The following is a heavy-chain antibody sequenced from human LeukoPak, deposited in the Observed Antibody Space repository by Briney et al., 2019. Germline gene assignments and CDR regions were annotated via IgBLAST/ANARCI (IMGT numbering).Heavy chain of an antibody. CDR2: IIPIFGTA. CDR1: GGTFSSYA. D-gene: IGHD3-16*02. CDR3: AKDSQGITFGGVIVK. Sequence: ASVKVSCKASGGTFSSYAISWVRQAPGQGLEWMGGIIPIFGTANYAQKFQGRVTITADKSTSTAYMELSSLRTEDTALYYCAKDSQGITFGGVIVKWGQGTLVTVSS. V-gene: IGHV1-69*06. J-gene: IGHJ4*02.